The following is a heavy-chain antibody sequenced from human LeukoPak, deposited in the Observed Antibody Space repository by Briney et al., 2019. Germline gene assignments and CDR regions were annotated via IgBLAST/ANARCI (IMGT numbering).Heavy chain of an antibody. J-gene: IGHJ3*02. CDR3: AREPLPPLYYYDSSGYLGGAFDI. CDR1: GFTFSNYA. Sequence: GGSLRLSCAASGFTFSNYAMDWVRQAPGKGLESISSISYGGDKTYYTDSVRGRFTISRDNSKNTLYLQMNSLRAEDTAVYYCAREPLPPLYYYDSSGYLGGAFDIWGQGTMVTVSS. V-gene: IGHV3-23*01. CDR2: ISYGGDKT. D-gene: IGHD3-22*01.